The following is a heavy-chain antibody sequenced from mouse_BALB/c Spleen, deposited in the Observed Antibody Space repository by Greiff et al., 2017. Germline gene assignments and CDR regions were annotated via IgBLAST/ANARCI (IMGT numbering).Heavy chain of an antibody. CDR3: ASLWLRRGYFDY. CDR1: GFTFSSYY. J-gene: IGHJ2*01. Sequence: DVMLVESGGGLVKLGGSLKLSCAASGFTFSSYYMSWVRQTPEKRLELVAAINSNGGSTYYPDTVKGRFTISRDNAKNTLYLQMSSLKSEDTALYYCASLWLRRGYFDYWGQGTTLTVSS. D-gene: IGHD2-2*01. CDR2: INSNGGST. V-gene: IGHV5-6-2*01.